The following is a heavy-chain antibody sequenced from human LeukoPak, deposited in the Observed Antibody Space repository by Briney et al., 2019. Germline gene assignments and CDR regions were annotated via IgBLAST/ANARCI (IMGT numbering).Heavy chain of an antibody. J-gene: IGHJ6*03. D-gene: IGHD5-18*01. CDR3: AREDTAMVTAYYYMDV. CDR1: GFTFSSYW. V-gene: IGHV3-7*01. CDR2: IKQDGSEK. Sequence: GGSLRLSCAASGFTFSSYWMSWVRQAPGKGLEWVANIKQDGSEKYYVDSVKGRFTISRDNAENSLYLQMNSLRAEDTAVYYCAREDTAMVTAYYYMDVWGKGTTVTVSS.